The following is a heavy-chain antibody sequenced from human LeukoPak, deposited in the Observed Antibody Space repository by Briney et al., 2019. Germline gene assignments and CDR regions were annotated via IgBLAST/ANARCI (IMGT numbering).Heavy chain of an antibody. V-gene: IGHV4-59*01. CDR3: ARDRLPKYYYDSSGSRHDAFDI. CDR2: IYYSGST. Sequence: SETLSLTCTVSGGSISNYYWSWIRQPPGKGLEWIGYIYYSGSTNYNPSLKSRVTISVDTSKNQFSLKLRSVTAADTAVYYCARDRLPKYYYDSSGSRHDAFDIWGQGTMVTVSS. D-gene: IGHD3-22*01. J-gene: IGHJ3*02. CDR1: GGSISNYY.